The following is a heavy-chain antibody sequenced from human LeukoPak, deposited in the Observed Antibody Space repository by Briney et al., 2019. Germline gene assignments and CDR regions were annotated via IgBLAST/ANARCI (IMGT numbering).Heavy chain of an antibody. V-gene: IGHV1-2*02. CDR2: INLKSGGT. CDR3: ARVVSSGFPFDY. D-gene: IGHD3-22*01. CDR1: AYTFTGYY. J-gene: IGHJ4*02. Sequence: GASVKVSCKASAYTFTGYYMHWVRQAPGQGLEWMGWINLKSGGTNYAQKFQGRVTMTRDTSISTAYMELSRLRSDDTAVYYCARVVSSGFPFDYWGQGTLVTVSS.